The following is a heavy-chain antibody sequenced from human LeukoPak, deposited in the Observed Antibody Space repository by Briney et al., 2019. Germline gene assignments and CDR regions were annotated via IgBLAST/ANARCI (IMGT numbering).Heavy chain of an antibody. Sequence: GGSLRLSCVASGFTVSSIYMSWVRQAPGKGLEWVAVISYDGSNKYYADSVKGRFTISRDNSKNTLYLQMNSLRAEDTAVYYCARDHERGRYDSFDVWAQGSWVTVSS. CDR2: ISYDGSNK. J-gene: IGHJ3*01. CDR3: ARDHERGRYDSFDV. CDR1: GFTVSSIY. D-gene: IGHD3-16*02. V-gene: IGHV3-30*19.